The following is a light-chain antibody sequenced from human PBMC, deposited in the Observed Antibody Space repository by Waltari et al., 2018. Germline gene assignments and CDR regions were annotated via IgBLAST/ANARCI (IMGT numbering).Light chain of an antibody. CDR2: RAS. Sequence: EIVLTQSPGTASLSPGERVTLSCRASQSVCSSSLAWYQQNPGQAPRLVIYRASRRAPGSPDSFRGSGSGTDFSLTISRLEPEDFAVYYCQQHGTLPATFGQGTKVEIK. J-gene: IGKJ1*01. CDR1: QSVCSSS. CDR3: QQHGTLPAT. V-gene: IGKV3-20*01.